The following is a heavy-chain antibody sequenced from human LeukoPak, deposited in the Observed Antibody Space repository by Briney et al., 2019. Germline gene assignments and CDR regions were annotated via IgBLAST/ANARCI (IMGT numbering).Heavy chain of an antibody. J-gene: IGHJ4*02. Sequence: GGSLRLSCAASGFTFSSYWIHWVRQAPGKGLVWVSHINTDGTSTTYADSVKGRFTISRDNAKNTMYLQMNSLRAEDTAVYYCARLRRNNDNSGYYYYYDYWGQGTLVTVSS. CDR1: GFTFSSYW. D-gene: IGHD3-22*01. CDR2: INTDGTST. V-gene: IGHV3-74*03. CDR3: ARLRRNNDNSGYYYYYDY.